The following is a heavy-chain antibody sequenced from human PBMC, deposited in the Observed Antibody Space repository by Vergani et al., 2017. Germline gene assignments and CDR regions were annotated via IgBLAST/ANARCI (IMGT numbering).Heavy chain of an antibody. CDR2: IIPIFGTA. J-gene: IGHJ6*03. CDR3: ARGPLYYDFXSGYQTYYSYMDV. V-gene: IGHV1-69*01. CDR1: GGTFSSYA. D-gene: IGHD3-3*01. Sequence: QVQLVQSGAEVKKPGSSVKVSCKASGGTFSSYAIAWVRQAPGQGLEWMGGIIPIFGTANYAQKFQGRVTITADESTSTAYMELSSLRSEDTAVYYCARGPLYYDFXSGYQTYYSYMDVWGKGTTVTVSS.